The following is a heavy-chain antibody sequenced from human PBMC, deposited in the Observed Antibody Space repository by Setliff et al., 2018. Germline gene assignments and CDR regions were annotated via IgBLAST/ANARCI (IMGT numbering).Heavy chain of an antibody. CDR1: GGSFSGYY. V-gene: IGHV4-34*12. CDR3: ARGDSSDIVVVPDAMRRGWFDP. CDR2: IIHSGST. D-gene: IGHD2-2*01. Sequence: SETLSLTCAVYGGSFSGYYWSWIRQPPGKRLEWIGEIIHSGSTNYNPSLKTRVTTSIDTSTNQFSLKLTSLTAADTAVYYCARGDSSDIVVVPDAMRRGWFDPWGQGTLVTVSS. J-gene: IGHJ5*02.